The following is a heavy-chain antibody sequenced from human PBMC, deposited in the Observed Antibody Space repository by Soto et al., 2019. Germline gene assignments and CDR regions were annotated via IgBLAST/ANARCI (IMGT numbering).Heavy chain of an antibody. Sequence: GGSLRLSCAASGFTFSNAWMNWVRQAPGKGLEWVGRIKSKTDGGTTDYAAPVKGRFTISRDDSKNTLYLQMNSLKTEDTAVYYCTTLYMIVVAPNVNYGMDVWGQGTTVTVSS. V-gene: IGHV3-15*07. J-gene: IGHJ6*02. CDR2: IKSKTDGGTT. CDR1: GFTFSNAW. D-gene: IGHD3-22*01. CDR3: TTLYMIVVAPNVNYGMDV.